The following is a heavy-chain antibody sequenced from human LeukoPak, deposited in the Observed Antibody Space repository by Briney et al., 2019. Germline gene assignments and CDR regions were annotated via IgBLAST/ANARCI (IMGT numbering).Heavy chain of an antibody. D-gene: IGHD4-23*01. J-gene: IGHJ4*02. CDR1: GGSISSGGYY. V-gene: IGHV4-31*03. Sequence: SQTLSLTCTVSGGSISSGGYYWSWIRQHPGKGLEWIGYIYYSGSTYYNPTLKSRVTISVDTSKNQFSLKLSSVTAADTAVYYCARVVRTGDYFDYWGQGTLVTVSS. CDR3: ARVVRTGDYFDY. CDR2: IYYSGST.